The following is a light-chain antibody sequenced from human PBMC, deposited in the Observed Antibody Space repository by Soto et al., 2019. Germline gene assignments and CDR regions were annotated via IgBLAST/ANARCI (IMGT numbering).Light chain of an antibody. J-gene: IGKJ2*01. CDR1: QSLLHSNGYNY. CDR2: LGS. V-gene: IGKV2-28*01. Sequence: DIVMTQSPLSLPVTPGEPASISCRSSQSLLHSNGYNYLDWYLQKPGQSPQLLIYLGSNRASGVPDRFSGSGSGTDFTLKISRVEAEDAGVYYCMQARGWYTFGQGTKLEIK. CDR3: MQARGWYT.